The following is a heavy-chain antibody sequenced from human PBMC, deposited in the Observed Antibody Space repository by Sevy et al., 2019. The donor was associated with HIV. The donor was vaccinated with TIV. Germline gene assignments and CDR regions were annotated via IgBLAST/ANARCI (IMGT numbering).Heavy chain of an antibody. CDR3: ALERLSSDVAEYFQN. CDR2: ISFDATNK. Sequence: GGSLRLSCAASGFTFNRYSMHWVRQAPGKGLEWVATISFDATNKHYPDSVKGRFTISRDNFQNSLFLQMDGLGPEDTAVYYCALERLSSDVAEYFQNWGQGTLVTVSS. V-gene: IGHV3-30-3*01. J-gene: IGHJ1*01. CDR1: GFTFNRYS. D-gene: IGHD1-1*01.